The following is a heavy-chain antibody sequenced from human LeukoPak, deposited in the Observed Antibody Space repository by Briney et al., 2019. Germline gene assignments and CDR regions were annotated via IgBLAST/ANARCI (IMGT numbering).Heavy chain of an antibody. CDR2: INQNGRAK. Sequence: PGGSLRLSCAVSGFTISGDWMSWVRQAPGKGLEWVANINQNGRAKNYVDSVKDRFTISRDNSKNSLFLQMNSLRVEDTAVYYCGRSHCGGESCWGQGTLVTVSS. CDR3: GRSHCGGESC. D-gene: IGHD2-21*01. J-gene: IGHJ4*02. V-gene: IGHV3-7*01. CDR1: GFTISGDW.